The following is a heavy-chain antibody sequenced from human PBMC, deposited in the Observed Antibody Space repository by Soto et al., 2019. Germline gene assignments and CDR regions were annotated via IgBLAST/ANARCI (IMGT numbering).Heavy chain of an antibody. CDR2: LYDVDGS. D-gene: IGHD1-1*01. CDR3: ATWHEREHAFDV. V-gene: IGHV3-53*01. CDR1: GLTISGKKY. J-gene: IGHJ3*01. Sequence: DVHLVESGGGLIQPGESLRLSCAAFGLTISGKKYVAWVRQAPGTGLEWVSALYDVDGSFYADSVTGRFTTSSDSSKTTVYLQMNDLRPDDTAVYYCATWHEREHAFDVWGQGKTVTISS.